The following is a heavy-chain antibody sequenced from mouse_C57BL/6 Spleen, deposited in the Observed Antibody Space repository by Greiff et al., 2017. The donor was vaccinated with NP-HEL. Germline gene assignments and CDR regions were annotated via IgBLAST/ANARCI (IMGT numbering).Heavy chain of an antibody. V-gene: IGHV1-52*01. Sequence: QVQLQQPGAELVRPGSSVKLSCKASGYTFTSYWMHWVKQRPIQGLEWIGNIDPSDSETHYNQKFKDKATLTVDKSSSTAYMQLSSLTSEDSAVYYWARDGSSLWYFDVWGTGTTVTVSS. CDR3: ARDGSSLWYFDV. CDR1: GYTFTSYW. CDR2: IDPSDSET. D-gene: IGHD1-1*01. J-gene: IGHJ1*03.